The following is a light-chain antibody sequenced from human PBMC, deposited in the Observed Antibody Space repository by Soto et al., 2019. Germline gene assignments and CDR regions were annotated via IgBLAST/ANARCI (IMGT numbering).Light chain of an antibody. Sequence: ILLTHSPATLSLSPGERAPLSCRASQRVSRSDLGSYQQNPGQAPRLLIYGASTRATGIPAKFSCGASGTEFTPTISSLQSEDFAVYSCQQYKNWPPTFGQGTKVDIK. V-gene: IGKV3-15*01. J-gene: IGKJ1*01. CDR1: QRVSRSD. CDR3: QQYKNWPPT. CDR2: GAS.